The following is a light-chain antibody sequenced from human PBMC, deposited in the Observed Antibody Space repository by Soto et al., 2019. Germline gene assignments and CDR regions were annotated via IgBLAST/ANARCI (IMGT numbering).Light chain of an antibody. V-gene: IGKV3-11*01. CDR3: QQRNNWPPWT. CDR2: DAS. Sequence: EIVLTQSPATLSLSPGERATLSCRASQSVSYHLAWYQQKPGQAPRLLIYDASNRATGIPARFSGSGSGTDFTLPISSLEAEDYAILYCQQRNNWPPWTFGQGTKVEIK. J-gene: IGKJ1*01. CDR1: QSVSYH.